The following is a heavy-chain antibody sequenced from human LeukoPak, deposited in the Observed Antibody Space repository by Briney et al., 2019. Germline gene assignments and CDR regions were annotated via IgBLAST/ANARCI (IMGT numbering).Heavy chain of an antibody. CDR1: GYSISSGYY. Sequence: SETLSLTCTVSGYSISSGYYWGWIRQPPGKGLEWIGSIYHSGRTFYNPSLKSRVTISVDTSKNQFSLKLTSVTAADTAVYYCARRGSLLWFGARGYYFDYWGQGTLVTVSS. J-gene: IGHJ4*02. CDR3: ARRGSLLWFGARGYYFDY. V-gene: IGHV4-38-2*02. CDR2: IYHSGRT. D-gene: IGHD3-10*01.